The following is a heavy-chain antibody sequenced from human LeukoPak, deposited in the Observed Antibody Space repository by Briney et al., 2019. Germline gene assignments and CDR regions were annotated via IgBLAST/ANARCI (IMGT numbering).Heavy chain of an antibody. J-gene: IGHJ4*02. CDR1: GGSFSGYY. V-gene: IGHV4-34*01. Sequence: SETLSLTCAVYGGSFSGYYWSWIRHPPGKGLEWIGEINHSGSTNYNPSLKSRVTISVDTSKNQFSLKLSSGTAADTAVYYCATLKRWGQGTLVTVSS. CDR2: INHSGST. CDR3: ATLKR.